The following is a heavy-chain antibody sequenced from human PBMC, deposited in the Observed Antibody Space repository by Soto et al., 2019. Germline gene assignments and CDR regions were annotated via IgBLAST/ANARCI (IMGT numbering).Heavy chain of an antibody. V-gene: IGHV3-21*01. J-gene: IGHJ4*02. Sequence: VQLVESGGGLVKPGGSLRLSCAASGFTFSSYSMYWVRQVPGKGLEWVSSISHSSEYIYYADSVKGRFTISRDNPRNTVQLQMNSLRAGDTAVYFGVRVSGGPATFDYWGQGTLVSVSS. CDR3: VRVSGGPATFDY. CDR1: GFTFSSYS. D-gene: IGHD2-15*01. CDR2: ISHSSEYI.